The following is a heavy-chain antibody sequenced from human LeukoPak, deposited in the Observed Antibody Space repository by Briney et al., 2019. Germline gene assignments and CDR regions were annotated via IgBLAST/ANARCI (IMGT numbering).Heavy chain of an antibody. D-gene: IGHD3-22*01. CDR1: RGTFSSYA. Sequence: SVKVSCKASRGTFSSYAISWVRQAPGQGLEWMGGIIPIFGTATYAQKFQGRVTITADESTSTAYMELSSLRSEDTAVYYCARESGANYYDSSGYYYSAFDIWGQGTMVTVSS. J-gene: IGHJ3*02. CDR2: IIPIFGTA. V-gene: IGHV1-69*13. CDR3: ARESGANYYDSSGYYYSAFDI.